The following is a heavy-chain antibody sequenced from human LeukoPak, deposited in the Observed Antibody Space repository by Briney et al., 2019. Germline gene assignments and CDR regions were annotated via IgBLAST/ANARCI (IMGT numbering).Heavy chain of an antibody. CDR2: IYYSGST. V-gene: IGHV4-39*07. J-gene: IGHJ5*02. D-gene: IGHD3-9*01. Sequence: SETLSLTCTVSGGSISSSSYYWGWIRQPPGKGLEWIGSIYYSGSTYYNPSLKSRVTISVDTSKNQFSLKLSSVTAADTAVYHCARDWGKMRLTGYYLTNWFDPWGQGTLVTVSS. CDR3: ARDWGKMRLTGYYLTNWFDP. CDR1: GGSISSSSYY.